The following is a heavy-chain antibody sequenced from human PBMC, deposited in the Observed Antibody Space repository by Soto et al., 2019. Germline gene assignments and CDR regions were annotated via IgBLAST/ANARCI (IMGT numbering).Heavy chain of an antibody. J-gene: IGHJ4*02. CDR1: GFTFSNYV. CDR2: ISGSGGDT. Sequence: EVQLLESGGGLVQPGGSLRLSCAVSGFTFSNYVMNWVRQAPGKGLEWVSGISGSGGDTYYADSVKGRFTISRDNSKNTLSLQMNSLRAEDTAVYYGAKGYYDSPGYLTHLMGDHWGQGTLVTVSS. CDR3: AKGYYDSPGYLTHLMGDH. V-gene: IGHV3-23*01. D-gene: IGHD3-22*01.